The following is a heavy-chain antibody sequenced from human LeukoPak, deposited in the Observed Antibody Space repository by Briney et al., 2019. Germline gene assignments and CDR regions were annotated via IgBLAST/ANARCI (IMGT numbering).Heavy chain of an antibody. J-gene: IGHJ4*02. CDR1: GFTFSSHA. CDR3: ARDLRGSDAYYFDY. D-gene: IGHD3-10*01. V-gene: IGHV3-30-3*01. Sequence: GGSLRLSCAASGFTFSSHAMHWVRQAPGKGLEWVAVLSHDGGKKYYADSVKGRFTISRDNSKNTLYLQMNSLRGEDTAVYYCARDLRGSDAYYFDYWGQGTLVTVSS. CDR2: LSHDGGKK.